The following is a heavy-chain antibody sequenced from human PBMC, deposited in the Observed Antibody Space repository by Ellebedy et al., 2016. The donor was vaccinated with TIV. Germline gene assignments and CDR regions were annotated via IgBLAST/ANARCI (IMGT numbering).Heavy chain of an antibody. CDR1: GFSLTNIIMG. Sequence: SGPTLVKPKETLTLTCTVSGFSLTNIIMGVSWIRQPPGKALEWLAHIFSNDEKSYSTSLEARLSISKDTAKSKVVLTVANMDPLDTATYYCVRALKYCGGDCTYKVDFWGQGALVTVSS. CDR2: IFSNDEK. J-gene: IGHJ4*02. D-gene: IGHD2-21*02. CDR3: VRALKYCGGDCTYKVDF. V-gene: IGHV2-26*01.